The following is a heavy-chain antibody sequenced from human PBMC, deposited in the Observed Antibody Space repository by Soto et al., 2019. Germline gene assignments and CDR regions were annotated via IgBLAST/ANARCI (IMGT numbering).Heavy chain of an antibody. J-gene: IGHJ4*02. Sequence: GGSLRLSCAASGFTFSSYAMSWVRQAPGKGLEWVSAISGSGGSTYYADSVKGRFTISRDNSKNTLYLQMNSLRDEDTALYYCAKALHSSGSFFDSWGRGTLVTVSS. CDR1: GFTFSSYA. CDR2: ISGSGGST. V-gene: IGHV3-23*01. CDR3: AKALHSSGSFFDS. D-gene: IGHD6-25*01.